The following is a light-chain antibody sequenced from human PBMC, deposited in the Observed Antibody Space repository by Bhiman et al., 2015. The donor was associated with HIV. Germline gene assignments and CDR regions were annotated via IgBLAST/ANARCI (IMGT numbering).Light chain of an antibody. J-gene: IGLJ1*01. Sequence: QSVLTQPPSVSGAPGQRVTISCTGSASNIGAGYDVHWYQHLPGTAPKLLIYDNNNRPSGVPDQFSGSKSGTSASLAITGLQAEDESDYYCQSYDSSLSHVFGTATRVTVL. CDR2: DNN. CDR1: ASNIGAGYD. V-gene: IGLV1-40*01. CDR3: QSYDSSLSHV.